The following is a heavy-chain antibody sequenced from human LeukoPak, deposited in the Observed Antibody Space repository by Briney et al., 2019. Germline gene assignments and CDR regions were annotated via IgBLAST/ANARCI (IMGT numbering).Heavy chain of an antibody. CDR3: ARESAAGIVDY. V-gene: IGHV1-46*01. D-gene: IGHD6-13*01. Sequence: ASVKVSCKASGYTFTNYGISWVRQAPGQGPEWMGVISPSGGSTTYAQKFQGRVTLTRDMSTSTDYLELSSLRSEDTAVYYCARESAAGIVDYWGQGTLVTVSS. J-gene: IGHJ4*02. CDR2: ISPSGGST. CDR1: GYTFTNYG.